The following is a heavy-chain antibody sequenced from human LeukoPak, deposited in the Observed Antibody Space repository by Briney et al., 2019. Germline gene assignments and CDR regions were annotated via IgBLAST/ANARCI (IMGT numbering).Heavy chain of an antibody. V-gene: IGHV3-21*01. D-gene: IGHD6-13*01. CDR1: GFTFSSYS. CDR3: ASGYSSSWATFDY. Sequence: PGGSLRLSCATSGFTFSSYSMNWVRQAPGKGLEWVSSISSSSSYVYYADSVKSRFTISRDNAKNSLYLQMNSLRAEDTAVYYCASGYSSSWATFDYWGQGTLVTVSS. J-gene: IGHJ4*02. CDR2: ISSSSSYV.